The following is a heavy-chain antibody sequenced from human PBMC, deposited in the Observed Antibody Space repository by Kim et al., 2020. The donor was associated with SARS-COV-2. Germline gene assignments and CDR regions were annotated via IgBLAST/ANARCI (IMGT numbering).Heavy chain of an antibody. J-gene: IGHJ3*01. CDR3: AKVEVVGDYNYWRVF. D-gene: IGHD1-1*01. CDR1: GLTFSTYP. CDR2: ISASGRRT. Sequence: GGSLRLSCSASGLTFSTYPMTWVRPAPGKGLEWVSGISASGRRTFYADSVKGRFTVSRDNSRNTVFLQMNTLSAGDPGVYYCAKVEVVGDYNYWRVFWG. V-gene: IGHV3-23*01.